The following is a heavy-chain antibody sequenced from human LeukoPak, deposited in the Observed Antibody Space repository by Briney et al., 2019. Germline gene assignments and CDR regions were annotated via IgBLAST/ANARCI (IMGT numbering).Heavy chain of an antibody. V-gene: IGHV3-21*01. CDR3: ARDPPLAAADPPFQH. Sequence: GGSLRLSCAASGFTFSSYSMNWVRHAPGKGLEWVSSISSSSSYIYYADSVKGRFTISRDNAKNSLYLQMNSLRAEDTAVYYCARDPPLAAADPPFQHWGQGTLVTVSS. D-gene: IGHD6-13*01. J-gene: IGHJ1*01. CDR2: ISSSSSYI. CDR1: GFTFSSYS.